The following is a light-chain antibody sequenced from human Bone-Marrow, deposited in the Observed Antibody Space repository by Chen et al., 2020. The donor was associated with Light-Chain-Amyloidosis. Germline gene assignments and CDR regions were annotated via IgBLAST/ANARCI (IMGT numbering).Light chain of an antibody. CDR3: QHRGGWPPLS. CDR1: QTISTH. V-gene: IGKV3-11*01. CDR2: DAS. Sequence: EVVLTQSPPTLSLSPGERATLSCRASQTISTHLFWYQQKPGQVPRLLIYDASTRATGIPARFSGSGSGKDFTLSISSLEAEDFAVYYCQHRGGWPPLSFGGGIKIEIK. J-gene: IGKJ4*01.